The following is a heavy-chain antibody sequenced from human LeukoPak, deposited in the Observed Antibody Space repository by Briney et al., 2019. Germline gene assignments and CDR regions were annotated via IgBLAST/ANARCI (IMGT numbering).Heavy chain of an antibody. CDR2: MNPNSGNT. J-gene: IGHJ6*03. CDR3: ARGLRSLNYYYYYYMDV. V-gene: IGHV1-8*01. D-gene: IGHD5/OR15-5a*01. CDR1: GYTFTSYD. Sequence: ASVKVSCKASGYTFTSYDINWVRQATGQGLEWMGWMNPNSGNTGYAQKFQGRVTMTRNTSISTAYMELSSLRSEDTAVYYCARGLRSLNYYYYYYMDVWGKGTTVTISS.